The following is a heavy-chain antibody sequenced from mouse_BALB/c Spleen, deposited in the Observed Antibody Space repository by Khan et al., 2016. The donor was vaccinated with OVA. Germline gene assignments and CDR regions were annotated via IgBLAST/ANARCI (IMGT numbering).Heavy chain of an antibody. CDR3: ARRGLRWDFDY. Sequence: QVQLQQSGAELAKPGASVKMSCKASGYTFINYWILWIKQRPGQGLEWIGYINPSTGYTEYNQNFKDKATLTADISSSTAYMQLSSLTSEDSAVYYWARRGLRWDFDYGGQGTTLTVSA. J-gene: IGHJ2*01. CDR2: INPSTGYT. D-gene: IGHD1-1*01. V-gene: IGHV1-7*01. CDR1: GYTFINYW.